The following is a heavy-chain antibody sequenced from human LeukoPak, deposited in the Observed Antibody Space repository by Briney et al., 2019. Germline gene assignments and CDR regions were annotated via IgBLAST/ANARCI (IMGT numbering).Heavy chain of an antibody. J-gene: IGHJ4*02. CDR1: GGSISSGDYY. CDR3: ARDLLNEGNHLDY. V-gene: IGHV4-30-4*01. CDR2: IYYSGST. D-gene: IGHD4-23*01. Sequence: SETLSLTCTVSGGSISSGDYYWGWIRQPPGKGLEWIGYIYYSGSTYYNPSLKSQVTISVDTSKNQFSLKLSSVTAADTAVYYCARDLLNEGNHLDYWGQGTLVTVSS.